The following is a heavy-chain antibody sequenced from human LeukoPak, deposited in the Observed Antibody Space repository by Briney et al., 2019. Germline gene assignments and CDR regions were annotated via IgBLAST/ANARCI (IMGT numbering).Heavy chain of an antibody. CDR3: AKDAGDKSNYYGLDV. V-gene: IGHV1-46*02. CDR2: ISLSAGSI. D-gene: IGHD1-26*01. Sequence: ASVKVSCKASAYTFKNYYMHWVRQAPGQGLEWMGRISLSAGSISYAQKFRGSLTISRDTSTSTVYMELSSLRSEDTAGYYCAKDAGDKSNYYGLDVWGQGTTVTVSS. J-gene: IGHJ6*02. CDR1: AYTFKNYY.